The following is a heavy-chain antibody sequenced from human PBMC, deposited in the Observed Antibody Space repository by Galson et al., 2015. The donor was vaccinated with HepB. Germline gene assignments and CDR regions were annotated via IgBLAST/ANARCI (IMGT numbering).Heavy chain of an antibody. CDR2: ISNDGGIT. Sequence: SLRLSCAASGFSFSDHWMQWVRQPPGKGLMFVSRISNDGGITNYTDSVKGRFTISRDNAQGTLYLQMNSLRAEDTAVYYCAKDYAAARTYDSWGQGTLVSVSS. J-gene: IGHJ4*02. D-gene: IGHD6-13*01. CDR1: GFSFSDHW. CDR3: AKDYAAARTYDS. V-gene: IGHV3-74*01.